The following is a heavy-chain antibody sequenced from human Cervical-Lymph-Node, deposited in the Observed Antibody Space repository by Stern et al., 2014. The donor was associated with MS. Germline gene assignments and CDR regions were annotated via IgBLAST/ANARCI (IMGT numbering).Heavy chain of an antibody. D-gene: IGHD1-26*01. CDR2: IYTSGST. Sequence: VQLVESGPGLVKPSQTLSLTCTVSGGSISSGSYYWSWIRQPAGKGLEWIGRIYTSGSTNYNPSLKSRVTISVDTSKNQFSLKLSSVTAADTAVYYFARGDMGAPFSFDYWGQGTLVTVSS. V-gene: IGHV4-61*02. CDR3: ARGDMGAPFSFDY. CDR1: GGSISSGSYY. J-gene: IGHJ4*02.